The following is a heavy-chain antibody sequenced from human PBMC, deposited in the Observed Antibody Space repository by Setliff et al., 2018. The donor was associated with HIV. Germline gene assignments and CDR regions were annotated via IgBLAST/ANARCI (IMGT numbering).Heavy chain of an antibody. J-gene: IGHJ5*02. CDR1: GFTFNNYG. D-gene: IGHD3-3*01. Sequence: PGGSLRLSCVTSGFTFNNYGLHWVRQAPGKGLEWVSFIRHDGSEKFYAESVQGRFTISRDSSKNMLYLQMSSLRAEDTAIYYCVKGDNFWTGYSTYFEFDPWGQGTRVTVSS. CDR3: VKGDNFWTGYSTYFEFDP. V-gene: IGHV3-30*02. CDR2: IRHDGSEK.